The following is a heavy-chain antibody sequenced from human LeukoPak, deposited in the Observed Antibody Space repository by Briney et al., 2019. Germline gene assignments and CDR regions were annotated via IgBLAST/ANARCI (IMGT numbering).Heavy chain of an antibody. V-gene: IGHV3-48*03. Sequence: PGGSLRLSCAASGFTFSSYEMNWVRQAPGKGLERVSYISSSGRTIYYADSVKGRFTISRDNAKSSLFLQMNSLRAEDTAVYYCARVPGLRGNYWGQGTLVTISS. CDR2: ISSSGRTI. D-gene: IGHD4-17*01. CDR1: GFTFSSYE. J-gene: IGHJ4*02. CDR3: ARVPGLRGNY.